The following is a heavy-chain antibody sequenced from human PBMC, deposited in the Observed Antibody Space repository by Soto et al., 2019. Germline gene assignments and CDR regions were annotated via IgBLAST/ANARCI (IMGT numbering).Heavy chain of an antibody. Sequence: PSETLSLTCTVSGGSISSSSYYWGWIRQPPGKGLAWIGSIYYSGSTYNNPSLKSRVTISVDTSKNQFSLKLTSVTAADTAVYYCVRRHGLTIDAYYWGQGTLVTVSS. CDR3: VRRHGLTIDAYY. V-gene: IGHV4-39*01. D-gene: IGHD3-10*01. J-gene: IGHJ4*02. CDR2: IYYSGST. CDR1: GGSISSSSYY.